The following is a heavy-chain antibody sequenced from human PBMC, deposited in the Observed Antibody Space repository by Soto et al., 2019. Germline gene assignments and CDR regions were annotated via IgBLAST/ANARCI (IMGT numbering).Heavy chain of an antibody. D-gene: IGHD2-8*01. CDR2: INPNSGGT. CDR1: GYTFTGYY. CDR3: ASQGLYSIDGYYYYYYGMDV. J-gene: IGHJ6*02. V-gene: IGHV1-2*02. Sequence: ASVKVSCKASGYTFTGYYMHWVRQAPGQGLEWMGWINPNSGGTNYAQKFQGRVTMTRDTSISTAYMELSRLRSDDTAVYYCASQGLYSIDGYYYYYYGMDVWGQGTTVT.